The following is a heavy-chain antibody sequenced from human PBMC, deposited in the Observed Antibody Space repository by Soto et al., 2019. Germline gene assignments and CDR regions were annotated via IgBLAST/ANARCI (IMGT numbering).Heavy chain of an antibody. CDR2: ISGSGGST. CDR1: GFTFSSDA. V-gene: IGHV3-23*01. CDR3: AKFDDSSGYQAAFDI. D-gene: IGHD3-22*01. Sequence: GGSLRLSCAASGFTFSSDAMSWVRQAPGKGLEWVSAISGSGGSTYYADSVKGRFTISRDNSKNTLYLQMNSLRAEDTAVYYCAKFDDSSGYQAAFDIWGQGTMVTVSS. J-gene: IGHJ3*02.